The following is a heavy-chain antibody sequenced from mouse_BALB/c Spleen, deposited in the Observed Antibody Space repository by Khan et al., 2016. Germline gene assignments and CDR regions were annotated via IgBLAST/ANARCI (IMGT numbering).Heavy chain of an antibody. V-gene: IGHV2-5-1*01. CDR1: GFSLTTYG. CDR3: TKLDYYDSDGAWFAY. D-gene: IGHD2-4*01. CDR2: IWRGGST. Sequence: QVQLKQSGPSLVQPSQSLSITCTVSGFSLTTYGVNWVRQSPGKGLEWLGVIWRGGSTDYNAAFMSRLSITKDNSKSQVFFKMNSLRADDTAIYYCTKLDYYDSDGAWFAYWGQGSLVTVSA. J-gene: IGHJ3*01.